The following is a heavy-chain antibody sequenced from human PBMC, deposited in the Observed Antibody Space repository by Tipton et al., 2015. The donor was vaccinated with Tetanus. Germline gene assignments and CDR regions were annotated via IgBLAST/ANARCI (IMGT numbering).Heavy chain of an antibody. J-gene: IGHJ4*02. D-gene: IGHD5-18*01. CDR2: INHSGST. CDR3: ARKRRGYSYGPPQYYFDY. V-gene: IGHV4-34*01. Sequence: TLSLTCTVSGGSISSYYWSWIRQPPGKGLEWIGEINHSGSTNYNPSLKSRVTISVDTSKNQFSLKLSSVTAADTAVYYCARKRRGYSYGPPQYYFDYWGQGTLVTVSS. CDR1: GGSISSYY.